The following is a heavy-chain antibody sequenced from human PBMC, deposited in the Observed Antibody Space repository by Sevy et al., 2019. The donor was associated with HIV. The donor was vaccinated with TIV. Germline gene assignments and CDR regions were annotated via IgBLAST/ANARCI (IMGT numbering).Heavy chain of an antibody. D-gene: IGHD1-26*01. V-gene: IGHV3-21*01. CDR2: ISSGSTYI. CDR1: GFTFSSYS. J-gene: IGHJ6*02. CDR3: ASDRGVGTSSYGMDV. Sequence: GGSLRLSCAASGFTFSSYSMNWVRQAPGKGLEWVSSISSGSTYIYYVDSVKVRFTISRDNAKNSLYLQMNSLRAEDTAVYYCASDRGVGTSSYGMDVWGQGTTVTVSS.